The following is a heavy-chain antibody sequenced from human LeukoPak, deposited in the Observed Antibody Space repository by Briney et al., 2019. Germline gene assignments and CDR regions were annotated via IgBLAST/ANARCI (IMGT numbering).Heavy chain of an antibody. Sequence: SETLSLTCAVYGGSFSGYYWSWIRQPPGKGLEWIGEINHSGSTNYNPSLKSRVTISVDTSKNQFSLKLSSVTAADTAVYYCARFHDIVVVPAARLADYWGQGTMVTVSS. CDR2: INHSGST. CDR1: GGSFSGYY. V-gene: IGHV4-34*01. CDR3: ARFHDIVVVPAARLADY. J-gene: IGHJ4*02. D-gene: IGHD2-2*01.